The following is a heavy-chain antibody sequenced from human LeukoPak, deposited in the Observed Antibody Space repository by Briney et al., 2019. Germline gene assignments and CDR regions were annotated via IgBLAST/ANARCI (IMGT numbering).Heavy chain of an antibody. J-gene: IGHJ4*02. V-gene: IGHV1-2*02. CDR1: GYTFTSYY. Sequence: ASVKVSCKASGYTFTSYYMHWVRQAPGQGLEWMGWINPNSGGTNYAQKFQGRVTMTRDTSISTAYMELSRLRSDDTAVYYCARDSGRAYYFDYWGQGTLVTVSS. D-gene: IGHD3-10*01. CDR2: INPNSGGT. CDR3: ARDSGRAYYFDY.